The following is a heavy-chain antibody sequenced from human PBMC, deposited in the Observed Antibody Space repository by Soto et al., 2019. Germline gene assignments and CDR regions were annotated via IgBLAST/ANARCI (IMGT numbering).Heavy chain of an antibody. D-gene: IGHD1-26*01. CDR1: GFSFGAYT. J-gene: IGHJ3*02. CDR3: ARDGYSGRSDGFDI. CDR2: ISYDGNSE. V-gene: IGHV3-30-3*01. Sequence: QVQLVESGGGVVQPGMSLRLSCAASGFSFGAYTMHWVRQPPGKGLEWVAAISYDGNSEEYTDPVKGRFTASRDNFKNTVSLQMTGLKSEDTAVYYSARDGYSGRSDGFDIWGQGTMVTVSS.